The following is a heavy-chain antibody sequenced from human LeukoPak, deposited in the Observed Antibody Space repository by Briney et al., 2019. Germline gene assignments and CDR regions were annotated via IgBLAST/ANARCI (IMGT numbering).Heavy chain of an antibody. V-gene: IGHV3-43*02. CDR2: ISGDGGST. J-gene: IGHJ4*02. Sequence: GGSLRLSCAASGFTFDDYAMHWVRQAPGKGLEWVSLISGDGGSTYYADSVKGRFTISRDNSKNSLYLQMNSLRTEDTALYYCAKDATPIRYYYGSGSYIDYWGQGTLATVSS. CDR3: AKDATPIRYYYGSGSYIDY. D-gene: IGHD3-10*01. CDR1: GFTFDDYA.